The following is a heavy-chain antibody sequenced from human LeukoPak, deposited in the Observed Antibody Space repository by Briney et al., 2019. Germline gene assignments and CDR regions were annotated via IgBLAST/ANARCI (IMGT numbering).Heavy chain of an antibody. V-gene: IGHV6-1*01. CDR1: GDSVSSNSAA. CDR2: TYYRSKWYN. J-gene: IGHJ6*03. D-gene: IGHD4-11*01. CDR3: ARSTVTTRSYYYYYMDV. Sequence: SQTLSLTCAISGDSVSSNSAAWNWIRQSPSRGLEWLGRTYYRSKWYNDYAVSVKSRITINPDTSKNQFSLQLNSVTPEDTAVYYCARSTVTTRSYYYYYMDVWGKGTTVTVSS.